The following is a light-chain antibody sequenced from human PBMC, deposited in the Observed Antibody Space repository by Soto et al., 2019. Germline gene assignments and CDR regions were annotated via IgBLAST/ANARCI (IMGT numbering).Light chain of an antibody. CDR1: NSNIGNNY. Sequence: QSVLTQPPSVSAAPGQKVTISCSGNNSNIGNNYVSWYQHLPGTAPKLLIYDNSERPSGIPDRFSGSKSGTSATLGITGLQTGDEADYYCATWDSSLTAGVFGGGTKLTVL. V-gene: IGLV1-51*01. CDR2: DNS. J-gene: IGLJ2*01. CDR3: ATWDSSLTAGV.